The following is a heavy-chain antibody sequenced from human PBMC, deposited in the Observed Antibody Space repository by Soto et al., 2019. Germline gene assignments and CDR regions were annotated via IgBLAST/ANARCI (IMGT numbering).Heavy chain of an antibody. Sequence: QVQLQESGPGLVKPSQTLSLTCTVSGGSISSGGYYWSWIRQHPGKGMEWIGYIYYSGSTYYNPSLKSRVTISVDTSKNQFSLKLSSVTAADTAVYYCARDRITMVRELGNWFDPWGQGTLVTVSS. CDR2: IYYSGST. D-gene: IGHD3-10*01. CDR1: GGSISSGGYY. CDR3: ARDRITMVRELGNWFDP. J-gene: IGHJ5*02. V-gene: IGHV4-31*03.